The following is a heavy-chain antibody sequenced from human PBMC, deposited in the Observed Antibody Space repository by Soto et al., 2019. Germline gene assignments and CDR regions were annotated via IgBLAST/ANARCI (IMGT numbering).Heavy chain of an antibody. V-gene: IGHV4-28*01. J-gene: IGHJ4*02. D-gene: IGHD1-26*01. CDR2: IYYSGTT. Sequence: SSETLSLTCAVSGYSLSSSNWWGWSRQPPGKGLEWIGYIYYSGTTYYNPSLKSRVTMSVDTSKNQFSLKLTSVTAVDTAVYYCARREIQGPIDYWGQGTLVTVSS. CDR1: GYSLSSSNW. CDR3: ARREIQGPIDY.